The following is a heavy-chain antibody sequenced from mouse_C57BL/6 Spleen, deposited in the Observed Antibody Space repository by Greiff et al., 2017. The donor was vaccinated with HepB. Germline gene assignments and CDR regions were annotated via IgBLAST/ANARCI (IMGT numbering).Heavy chain of an antibody. Sequence: QVQLQQPGAELVKPGASVKLSCKASGYTFTSYWMQWVKQRPGQGLEWIGEIDPSDSYTNYNQKFKGKATLTVDTSSSTAYMQLSSLTSEDSAVYYCARGTGTGSYAMDYWGQGTSVTVSS. CDR1: GYTFTSYW. CDR2: IDPSDSYT. CDR3: ARGTGTGSYAMDY. V-gene: IGHV1-50*01. D-gene: IGHD4-1*01. J-gene: IGHJ4*01.